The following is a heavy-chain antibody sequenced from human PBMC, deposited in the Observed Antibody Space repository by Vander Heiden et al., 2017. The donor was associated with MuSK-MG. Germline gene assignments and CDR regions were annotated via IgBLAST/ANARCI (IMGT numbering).Heavy chain of an antibody. Sequence: QMQLVESGGGVVQPGGSLRLSCAASGLVFRARGMQWVRQAPGKGLEWVAVIFNNGNTHYSDAVRGRFTIARDNSRNTLYLQMSSLRVEDTAVYYCATDYTTRGWSDFWGQGTLVTVSP. CDR2: IFNNGNT. V-gene: IGHV3-33*01. CDR1: GLVFRARG. D-gene: IGHD6-19*01. J-gene: IGHJ4*02. CDR3: ATDYTTRGWSDF.